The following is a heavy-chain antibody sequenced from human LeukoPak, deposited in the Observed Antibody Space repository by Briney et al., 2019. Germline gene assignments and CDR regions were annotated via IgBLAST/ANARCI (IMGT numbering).Heavy chain of an antibody. V-gene: IGHV1-2*06. CDR3: AKLGIGSTTRAWFDP. Sequence: GASVKVSCKASGYTFTAYYIHWVRQAPGQGLEWMGRINPNSGDTNYAQKFQGSVTLTRDTSINTPYMELSRLRSDDTAVYYCAKLGIGSTTRAWFDPWGQGTLVTVSS. CDR2: INPNSGDT. D-gene: IGHD1-26*01. CDR1: GYTFTAYY. J-gene: IGHJ5*02.